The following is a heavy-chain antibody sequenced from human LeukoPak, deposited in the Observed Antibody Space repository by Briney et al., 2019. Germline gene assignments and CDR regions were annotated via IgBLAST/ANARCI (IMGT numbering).Heavy chain of an antibody. CDR3: ARDTSSAYYFDY. Sequence: GASVKVSCKASGYTFTSYYMHWVRQAPGQGLEWMGLINPSGGSTVYAQKFQGTVTMTRHTSTSTVYLELSSLRSEDTAVYYCARDTSSAYYFDYWGQGALVTVSS. J-gene: IGHJ4*02. D-gene: IGHD6-13*01. CDR2: INPSGGST. CDR1: GYTFTSYY. V-gene: IGHV1-46*01.